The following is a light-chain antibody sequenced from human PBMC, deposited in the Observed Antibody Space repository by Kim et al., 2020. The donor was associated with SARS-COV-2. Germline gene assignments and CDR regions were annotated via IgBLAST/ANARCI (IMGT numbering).Light chain of an antibody. CDR2: GKD. CDR3: NSRDSNDYVV. J-gene: IGLJ2*01. V-gene: IGLV3-19*01. Sequence: SSELTQDPAVSVALGQTVRITCQGDSLRSYYATWYQRKPGQAPKVVIYGKDNRPSGVPDRFSGSSSGNTAYLTITGTQAGDEADYYCNSRDSNDYVVFGG. CDR1: SLRSYY.